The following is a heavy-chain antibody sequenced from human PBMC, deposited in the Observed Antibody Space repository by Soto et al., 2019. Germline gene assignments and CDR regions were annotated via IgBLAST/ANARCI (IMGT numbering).Heavy chain of an antibody. J-gene: IGHJ4*02. CDR1: GFSLTTRPVG. CDR2: IYWDDDK. D-gene: IGHD1-1*01. Sequence: QITLKESGPTLVKPTQTLTLTCTFSGFSLTTRPVGVGWIRQPPGQALEWLALIYWDDDKRYNPSLKTRVTITKDPSKNQVVLTMTNMDPVDTATYYCAHRQLYNGAWNEGTFDYWGQGALVTVSS. CDR3: AHRQLYNGAWNEGTFDY. V-gene: IGHV2-5*02.